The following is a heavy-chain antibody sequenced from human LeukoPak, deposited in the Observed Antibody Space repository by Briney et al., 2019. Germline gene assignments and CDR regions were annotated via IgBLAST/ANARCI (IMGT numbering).Heavy chain of an antibody. CDR2: INHSGST. J-gene: IGHJ4*02. CDR1: GGSFSGYY. V-gene: IGHV4-34*01. D-gene: IGHD4-17*01. Sequence: SETLSLTCAVYGGSFSGYYWSWIRQPPGKGLEWIGEINHSGSTNYNPSLKSRVTISVDTSKNQFSLNLNSVTAADTAVYYCARLKGDYVIDYWGQGTLVTVSS. CDR3: ARLKGDYVIDY.